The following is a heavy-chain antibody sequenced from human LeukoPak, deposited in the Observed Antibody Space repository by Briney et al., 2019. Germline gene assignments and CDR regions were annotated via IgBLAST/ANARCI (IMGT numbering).Heavy chain of an antibody. Sequence: SETLSLTCSVSGGSISGNYWSWIRQPAGKGLEWIGRISNSGSTNYNPSLKSRVTMSVDTAKNQFSLKLSSVTAADTAVYYCARASRGSFYYFDYWGQGTLVTVFS. J-gene: IGHJ4*02. CDR2: ISNSGST. CDR1: GGSISGNY. V-gene: IGHV4-4*07. CDR3: ARASRGSFYYFDY. D-gene: IGHD3-22*01.